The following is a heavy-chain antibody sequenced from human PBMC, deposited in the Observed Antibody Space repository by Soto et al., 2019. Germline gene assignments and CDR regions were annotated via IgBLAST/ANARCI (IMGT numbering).Heavy chain of an antibody. V-gene: IGHV3-23*01. CDR3: AKVGYDILTGYALFIGFDAFDI. CDR2: ISGSGGST. CDR1: GFTFSSYA. J-gene: IGHJ3*02. Sequence: GGSLRLSCAASGFTFSSYAMSWVRQAPGKGLEWVSAISGSGGSTYYADSVKGRFTISRDNSKNTLYLQMNSLRAEDRDVYYCAKVGYDILTGYALFIGFDAFDICRQGTMGTVS. D-gene: IGHD3-9*01.